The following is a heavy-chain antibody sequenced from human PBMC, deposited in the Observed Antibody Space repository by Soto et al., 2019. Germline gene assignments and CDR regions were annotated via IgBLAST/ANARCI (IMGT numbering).Heavy chain of an antibody. CDR3: ARYGSGSYYPTTFDY. D-gene: IGHD3-10*01. Sequence: QVQLQESGPGLVKPSQTLSLTCTVSGGSISSAGYYWSWIRQHPGKGLEWIGYIYYSGSTYYNPSLKRRVTISVDTSTNQFSLKLSSVTAADTAVYYYARYGSGSYYPTTFDYWGQGTLVTVSS. V-gene: IGHV4-31*03. CDR1: GGSISSAGYY. J-gene: IGHJ4*02. CDR2: IYYSGST.